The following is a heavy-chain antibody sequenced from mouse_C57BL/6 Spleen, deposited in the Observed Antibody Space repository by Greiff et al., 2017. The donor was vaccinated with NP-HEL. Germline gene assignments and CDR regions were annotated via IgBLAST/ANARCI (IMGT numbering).Heavy chain of an antibody. J-gene: IGHJ3*01. D-gene: IGHD1-1*01. CDR1: GFNIKDDY. CDR3: TYYYCQGWFAY. V-gene: IGHV14-4*01. Sequence: EVMLVESGAELVRPGASVKLSCTASGFNIKDDYMHWVKQRPEQGLEWIGWIDPENGDTAYASKFQGKATITADTSSTTAYLQLSSLTSEDTAVYYCTYYYCQGWFAYWGQGTLVTVSA. CDR2: IDPENGDT.